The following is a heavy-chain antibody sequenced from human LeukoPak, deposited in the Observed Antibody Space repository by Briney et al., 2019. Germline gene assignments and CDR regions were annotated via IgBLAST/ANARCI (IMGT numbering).Heavy chain of an antibody. D-gene: IGHD3-22*01. CDR3: ARAMIRSYYYDSNAHIGDFDY. CDR2: INWNGGST. CDR1: GFTFDDYA. V-gene: IGHV3-20*04. Sequence: GGSLRLSCAASGFTFDDYAMSWVRQGPGKGPEWVSGINWNGGSTGYVDSVKGRFTISRDNAKNSLYLQMNSLRAEDTALYYCARAMIRSYYYDSNAHIGDFDYWGQGTLVTVSS. J-gene: IGHJ4*02.